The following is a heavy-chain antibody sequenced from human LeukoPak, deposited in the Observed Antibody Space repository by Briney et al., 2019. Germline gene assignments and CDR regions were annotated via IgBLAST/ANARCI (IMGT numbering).Heavy chain of an antibody. CDR2: IYHSGST. Sequence: PSRTLSLTCAVSGGSISSGGYSWSWIRQPPGKGLEWIGYIYHSGSTYYNPSLKSRVTISVDRSKNQFSLKLSSVTAADTAVYYCARAVVVTYYYGMDVWGQGTTVTVSS. CDR1: GGSISSGGYS. D-gene: IGHD2-15*01. J-gene: IGHJ6*02. CDR3: ARAVVVTYYYGMDV. V-gene: IGHV4-30-2*01.